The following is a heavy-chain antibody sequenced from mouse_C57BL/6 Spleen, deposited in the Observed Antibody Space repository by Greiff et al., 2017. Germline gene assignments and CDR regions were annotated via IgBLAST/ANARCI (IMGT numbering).Heavy chain of an antibody. D-gene: IGHD1-1*01. CDR2: ISRGSSTI. Sequence: EVKVVESGGGLVKPGGSLKLSCAASGFTFNDYGMHWVRQAPEKGLEWVAYISRGSSTIYYADKVKGRFTISRDNAKNTLFLQMTSLRVEDTAMYYCAREFLYYYGSSSFAYWGQGTLVTVSA. CDR3: AREFLYYYGSSSFAY. CDR1: GFTFNDYG. V-gene: IGHV5-17*01. J-gene: IGHJ3*01.